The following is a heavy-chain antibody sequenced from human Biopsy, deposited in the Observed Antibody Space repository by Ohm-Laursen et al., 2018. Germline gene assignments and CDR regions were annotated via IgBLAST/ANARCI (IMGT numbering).Heavy chain of an antibody. J-gene: IGHJ5*01. V-gene: IGHV3-23*01. D-gene: IGHD2-15*01. CDR2: ITTDSGRI. CDR1: GFTLSDG. Sequence: SLRLSCSASGFTLSDGMTWVRQAPGKGLEWVSSITTDSGRIFYADSVRGRFTISRDNSKNTLYLQMNSLRAEDTAVYYCAKAGRISWYDSWGQGTLVTVSS. CDR3: AKAGRISWYDS.